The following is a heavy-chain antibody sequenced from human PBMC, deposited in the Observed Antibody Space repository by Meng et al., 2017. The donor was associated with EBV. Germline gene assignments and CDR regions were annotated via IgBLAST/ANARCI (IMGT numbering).Heavy chain of an antibody. D-gene: IGHD1-1*01. J-gene: IGHJ4*02. CDR2: IYHSGST. CDR1: GGSICSSNW. V-gene: IGHV4-4*02. CDR3: VGTRTGTPDY. Sequence: GQGRWEPSGTLPPTLAVSGGSICSSNWGSWVCQPPGKGLEWIEEIYHSGSTNYNPSLKSRVTISVDKSKNHFSLKLSSVTAADTAVYYCVGTRTGTPDYWGQGTLVTVSS.